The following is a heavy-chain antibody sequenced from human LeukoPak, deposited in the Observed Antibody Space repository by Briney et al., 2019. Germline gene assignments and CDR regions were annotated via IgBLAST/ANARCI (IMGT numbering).Heavy chain of an antibody. CDR2: IYYSGST. CDR1: GGSISSSSYY. J-gene: IGHJ4*02. CDR3: ASVIGDLSD. V-gene: IGHV4-39*01. D-gene: IGHD7-27*01. Sequence: SETLSLTRTVSGGSISSSSYYWGWIRQPPGKGLEWIGSIYYSGSTYFNPSVKGRVTISVDTSKNQFSLKLTSVTAADTAVYYCASVIGDLSDWGQGTLVTVSS.